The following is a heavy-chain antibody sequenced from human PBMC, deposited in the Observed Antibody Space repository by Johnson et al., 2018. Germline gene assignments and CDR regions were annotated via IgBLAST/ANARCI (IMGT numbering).Heavy chain of an antibody. CDR3: AKPISRLVIYDAFDI. Sequence: VQLVQSGGVVVQPGGSLRLSCAASGFTFDDYAMHWVRQAPGKGLEWVSLISWDGGSTYYADSVKGRFTISRDNSKNSLYLQMNSLGAEDTALYYCAKPISRLVIYDAFDIWGQGTMVTVSS. D-gene: IGHD3-9*01. J-gene: IGHJ3*02. CDR2: ISWDGGST. V-gene: IGHV3-43D*03. CDR1: GFTFDDYA.